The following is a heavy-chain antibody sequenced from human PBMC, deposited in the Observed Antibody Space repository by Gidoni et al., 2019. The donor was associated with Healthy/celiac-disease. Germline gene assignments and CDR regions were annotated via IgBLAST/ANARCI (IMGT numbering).Heavy chain of an antibody. CDR2: IYYSGST. CDR3: ARGYDFWSGYYFDY. Sequence: QVQLQESGPGLVKPSQTLSLTCTVPGGSISCGGYYWSWIRQHPGKGLEWIGYIYYSGSTYYNPSLKSRVTISVDTSKNQFSLKLSSVTAADTAVYYCARGYDFWSGYYFDYWGQGTLVTVSS. J-gene: IGHJ4*02. CDR1: GGSISCGGYY. D-gene: IGHD3-3*01. V-gene: IGHV4-31*03.